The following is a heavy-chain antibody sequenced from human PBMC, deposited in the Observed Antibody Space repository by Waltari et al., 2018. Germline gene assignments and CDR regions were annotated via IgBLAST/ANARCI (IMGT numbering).Heavy chain of an antibody. CDR2: FYSRGNN. CDR1: GVSISTYY. J-gene: IGHJ4*02. D-gene: IGHD3-10*01. Sequence: QVQLQESGPGLVKPSETLSLTCTVPGVSISTYYWSWIRQPAGKGLEWIGRFYSRGNNNYSPSLKSRVTMSVDTSKNQFSLKLTSVTAADTAVYYCARDLNGSGRPFDYWGQGTLVTVSS. V-gene: IGHV4-4*07. CDR3: ARDLNGSGRPFDY.